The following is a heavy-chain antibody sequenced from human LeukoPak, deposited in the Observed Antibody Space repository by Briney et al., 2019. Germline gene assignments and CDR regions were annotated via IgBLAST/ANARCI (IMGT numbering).Heavy chain of an antibody. CDR2: IYYSGST. Sequence: PSETLSLTCTVSGGSISSGGYYWSWIRQHPGKGLEWIGYIYYSGSTYYNPSLKSRVTISVDTSKNQFSLKLSSVTAADTAVYYCAGLNVVPAAIRSDYWGQGTLVTVSS. J-gene: IGHJ4*02. V-gene: IGHV4-31*03. CDR1: GGSISSGGYY. D-gene: IGHD2-2*01. CDR3: AGLNVVPAAIRSDY.